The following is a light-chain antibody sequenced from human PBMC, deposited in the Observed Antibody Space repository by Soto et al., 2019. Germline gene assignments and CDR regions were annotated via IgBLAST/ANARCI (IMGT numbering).Light chain of an antibody. CDR3: QQYNNWPRT. J-gene: IGKJ1*01. V-gene: IGKV3-15*01. Sequence: EIVLTQYPATLSVSPGERATLSCRASQSVSSNLAWYQQKPGQALRLLIYGASTRATGIPARFSGSGSGTEFTLTISSLQSEAFAVYYCQQYNNWPRTFGQGTKVDIK. CDR2: GAS. CDR1: QSVSSN.